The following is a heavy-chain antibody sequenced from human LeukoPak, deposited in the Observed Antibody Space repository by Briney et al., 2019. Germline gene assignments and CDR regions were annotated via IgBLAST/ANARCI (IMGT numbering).Heavy chain of an antibody. V-gene: IGHV3-30*18. J-gene: IGHJ4*02. CDR3: AKSAEGGHFDY. D-gene: IGHD3-16*01. CDR1: GFTFSSYG. Sequence: GSLRLSCAASGFTFSSYGMHWVRQAPGKGLEWVAVISYDGSNKYYADSVKGRFTISRDNSKNTLYLQMNSLRAEDTAVYYCAKSAEGGHFDYWGQGTLVTVSS. CDR2: ISYDGSNK.